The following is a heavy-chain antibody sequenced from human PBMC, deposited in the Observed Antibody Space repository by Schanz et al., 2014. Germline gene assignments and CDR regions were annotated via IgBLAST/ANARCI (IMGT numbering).Heavy chain of an antibody. CDR1: GFTFSSHS. J-gene: IGHJ4*02. D-gene: IGHD1-26*01. CDR2: ISGSGNTI. V-gene: IGHV3-48*02. Sequence: EVYLVESGGGLVQPGGSLRLSCVASGFTFSSHSMNWVRQAPGQGLEWLSYISGSGNTIYYADSVKGRFTISRDNAKNSLSLQMDRLRDEDTAVYYCARRYSGSYCFDYWGQGTLVAVSS. CDR3: ARRYSGSYCFDY.